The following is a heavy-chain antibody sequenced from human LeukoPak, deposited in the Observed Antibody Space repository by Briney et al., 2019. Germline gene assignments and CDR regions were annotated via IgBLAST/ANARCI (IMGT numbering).Heavy chain of an antibody. Sequence: ASVKVSCKASGGTFSSYAISWVRQAPGQGLEWMGGIIPIFGTANYAQKFQGRVTITADKSTSTAYMELSSPRSEDTAVYYCARDPRYDSSGFDAFDIWGQGTMVTVSS. CDR1: GGTFSSYA. J-gene: IGHJ3*02. D-gene: IGHD3-22*01. CDR3: ARDPRYDSSGFDAFDI. V-gene: IGHV1-69*06. CDR2: IIPIFGTA.